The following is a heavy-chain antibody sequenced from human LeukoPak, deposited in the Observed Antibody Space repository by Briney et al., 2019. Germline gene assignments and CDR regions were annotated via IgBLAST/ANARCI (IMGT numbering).Heavy chain of an antibody. J-gene: IGHJ4*02. CDR1: GFTFSSYA. CDR2: ISGSGDST. D-gene: IGHD5-18*01. Sequence: GGSLRLSCAASGFTFSSYAMSWVRQAPGKGLEWVSAISGSGDSTYYADSVKGRFTVSRDNSKNTLYLQMNSLRAEDTAVYHCAKDQRRGYSYIYSDYWGQGTLVTVS. V-gene: IGHV3-23*01. CDR3: AKDQRRGYSYIYSDY.